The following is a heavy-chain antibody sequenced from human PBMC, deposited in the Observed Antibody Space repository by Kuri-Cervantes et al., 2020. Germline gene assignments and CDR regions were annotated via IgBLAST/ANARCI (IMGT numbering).Heavy chain of an antibody. CDR3: ARGRKTTVAPPLDY. D-gene: IGHD4-23*01. CDR2: INPNSDGT. V-gene: IGHV1-2*02. Sequence: ASVKVSCKASGYTFTGYYMHWVRQAPGQGLEWMGWINPNSDGTNYAQKFQGRVTMTRDTSISTAYMELSRLRSDDTAVYYCARGRKTTVAPPLDYWGQGTLVTVSS. CDR1: GYTFTGYY. J-gene: IGHJ4*02.